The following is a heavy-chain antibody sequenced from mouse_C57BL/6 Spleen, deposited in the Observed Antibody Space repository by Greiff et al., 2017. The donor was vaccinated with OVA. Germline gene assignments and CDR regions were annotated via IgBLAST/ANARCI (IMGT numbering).Heavy chain of an antibody. D-gene: IGHD1-1*01. CDR2: FYPGSGSI. J-gene: IGHJ2*01. V-gene: IGHV1-62-2*01. Sequence: QVQLKQSGAELVKPGASVKLSCKASGYTFTEYTIHWVKQRSGQGLEWIGWFYPGSGSIKYNEKFKDKATLTADKSSSTVYMELSRLTSEDSAVYLLARNEVGINKVVATGYFDYWGQGTTLTVSS. CDR1: GYTFTEYT. CDR3: ARNEVGINKVVATGYFDY.